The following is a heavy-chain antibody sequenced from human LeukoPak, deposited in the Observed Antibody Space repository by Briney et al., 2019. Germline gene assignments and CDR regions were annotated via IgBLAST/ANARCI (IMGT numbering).Heavy chain of an antibody. CDR1: GYTFTSYY. CDR3: ARLGIAAAGAFRDY. CDR2: INPNSGGT. D-gene: IGHD6-13*01. Sequence: ASVKVSCKASGYTFTSYYMHWVRQAPGQGLEWMGRINPNSGGTNYAQKFQGRVTMTRDTSIGTAYMELSRLRSDDTAVYYCARLGIAAAGAFRDYWGQGTLVTVSS. V-gene: IGHV1-2*06. J-gene: IGHJ4*02.